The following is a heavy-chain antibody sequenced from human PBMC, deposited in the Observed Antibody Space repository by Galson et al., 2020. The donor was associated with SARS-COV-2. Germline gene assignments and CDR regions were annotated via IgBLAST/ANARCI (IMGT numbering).Heavy chain of an antibody. Sequence: SQTLSLTCAVSGYSINSDFYWAWLRQPPGKGLEWIGSIHHSGTTYQNPSLKSRVTISLDTSKNQFSLSLISVTAADTAVYYCARPSSSGYYSIWYFDLWGRGTLVTVSS. D-gene: IGHD3-22*01. CDR2: IHHSGTT. J-gene: IGHJ2*01. CDR1: GYSINSDFY. CDR3: ARPSSSGYYSIWYFDL. V-gene: IGHV4-38-2*01.